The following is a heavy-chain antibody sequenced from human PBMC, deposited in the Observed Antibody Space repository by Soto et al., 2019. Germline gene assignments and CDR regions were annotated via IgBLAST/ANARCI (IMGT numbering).Heavy chain of an antibody. J-gene: IGHJ4*02. Sequence: QVQMQESGPGLVKPSGTLSLTCAVSGDSISSSVWWTWVRQPPGKGLEWIGEVFHTGDTYFNPSLRSRVAMSVDKSTNEFSLKVTSVTAADTAIYYCARKAWVRFDYWGQGAPVTVSS. V-gene: IGHV4-4*02. CDR3: ARKAWVRFDY. D-gene: IGHD7-27*01. CDR2: VFHTGDT. CDR1: GDSISSSVW.